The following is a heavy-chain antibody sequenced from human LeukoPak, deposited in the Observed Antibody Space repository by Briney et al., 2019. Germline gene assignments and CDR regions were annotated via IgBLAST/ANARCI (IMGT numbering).Heavy chain of an antibody. CDR2: ISYDGRHT. D-gene: IGHD6-19*01. Sequence: GGSLRLSCEASGFTFGSYYMYWVREAPGKGLECVAGISYDGRHTYYADSVKGQFTISRDNSEKTLFLQMNSLRGDDTAVYYCAGGTASQWLVPRAGLFFRGQGIQVSVSS. V-gene: IGHV3-30*03. CDR3: AGGTASQWLVPRAGLFF. J-gene: IGHJ4*02. CDR1: GFTFGSYY.